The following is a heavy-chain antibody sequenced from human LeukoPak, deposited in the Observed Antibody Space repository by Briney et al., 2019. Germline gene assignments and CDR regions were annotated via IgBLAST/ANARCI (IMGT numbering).Heavy chain of an antibody. J-gene: IGHJ4*02. V-gene: IGHV4-61*02. CDR2: IYTSGST. CDR1: GGSISSGSYY. Sequence: SETLSLTCTVSGGSISSGSYYWSWIRQPAGKGLEWIGRIYTSGSTNYNPSGTSRLTISVHTSKNQSSLKLTSGTAPDTAVHYCPRRHVEYSSSSHPYHFDYWGQGRLVSVSS. D-gene: IGHD6-6*01. CDR3: PRRHVEYSSSSHPYHFDY.